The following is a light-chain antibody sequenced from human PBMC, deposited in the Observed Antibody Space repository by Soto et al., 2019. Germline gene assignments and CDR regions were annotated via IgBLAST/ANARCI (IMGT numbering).Light chain of an antibody. CDR2: GAS. CDR1: QSVSSSY. CDR3: QQYGSSPLT. Sequence: EIVLTQSPGTLSLSPGEIATLSCRASQSVSSSYIAWYQQEPGHAPRLLIYGASSRATGIPDRFSGSGSGTDFTLTISRLEPEDFAVYYCQQYGSSPLTFGQGTKVEIK. J-gene: IGKJ1*01. V-gene: IGKV3-20*01.